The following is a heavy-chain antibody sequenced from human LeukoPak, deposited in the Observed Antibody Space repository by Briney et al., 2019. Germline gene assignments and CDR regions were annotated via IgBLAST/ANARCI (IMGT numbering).Heavy chain of an antibody. D-gene: IGHD1/OR15-1a*01. J-gene: IGHJ3*01. V-gene: IGHV3-9*01. CDR1: GFTFNDYA. CDR2: VNWNSGVI. CDR3: AKDLAVGTTPRVYAFDV. Sequence: PGGSLRLSCAASGFTFNDYAMHWVRQIPGKGLEWVGGVNWNSGVIAYGASVKGRSTISRDNAKNSLYLQVHSLTFEDTALYYCAKDLAVGTTPRVYAFDVWGQGALVTVSS.